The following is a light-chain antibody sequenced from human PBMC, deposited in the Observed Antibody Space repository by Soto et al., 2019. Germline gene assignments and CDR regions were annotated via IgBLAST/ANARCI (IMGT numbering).Light chain of an antibody. CDR2: DVT. V-gene: IGLV2-11*01. CDR3: CSYAGTYTLYV. Sequence: QSALTQPRSVSGSPGQSVTISCTGTSSDVGGYNYVSWYQQHPAKAPKLLIYDVTKRPSGVPDRFSGSKSGNTASLIISGLQAEDEADYYCCSYAGTYTLYVFGTGTKLTGL. CDR1: SSDVGGYNY. J-gene: IGLJ1*01.